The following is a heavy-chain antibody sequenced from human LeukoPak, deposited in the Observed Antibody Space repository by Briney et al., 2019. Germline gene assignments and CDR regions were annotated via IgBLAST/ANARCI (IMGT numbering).Heavy chain of an antibody. CDR2: INSYNGDT. CDR1: GYTFSSHG. V-gene: IGHV1-18*01. D-gene: IGHD4-23*01. J-gene: IGHJ3*02. Sequence: EASVKVSCKASGYTFSSHGINWVRQAPGQGLEWMGWINSYNGDTNYAQKFQGRVTLTTDTSTSTAYMELRSLRSDDTAVYYCASAGIDRWELLTHAFDIWGQGTMVTVSS. CDR3: ASAGIDRWELLTHAFDI.